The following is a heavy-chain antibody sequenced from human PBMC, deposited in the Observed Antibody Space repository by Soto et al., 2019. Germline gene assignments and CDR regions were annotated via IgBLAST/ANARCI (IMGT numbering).Heavy chain of an antibody. D-gene: IGHD3-10*02. CDR3: ARDPLSSFAMDV. J-gene: IGHJ6*02. CDR2: IIPTFGRT. Sequence: VKVSCKASGDTFSSYAISWVRQAPGKGLEWMGKIIPTFGRTNYAQKFQGRLTISADDSTSTAYMELSSLLSEDTAVYYCARDPLSSFAMDVWGQGTTVTVSS. V-gene: IGHV1-69*15. CDR1: GDTFSSYA.